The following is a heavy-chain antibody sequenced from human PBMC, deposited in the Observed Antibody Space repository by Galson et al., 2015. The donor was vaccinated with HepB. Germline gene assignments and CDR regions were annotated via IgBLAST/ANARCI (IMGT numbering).Heavy chain of an antibody. D-gene: IGHD5-24*01. J-gene: IGHJ4*02. V-gene: IGHV3-15*01. CDR1: GFPFSRLV. Sequence: SLRLSCAASGFPFSRLVMTWVRQAPGKGLEWVGRIKSKAHGGTRDYAAPVKGRFTVSRDDSKNTLYLQMNSVTTEDTAVYYCATGEDGHSHWGQGTLVTVSS. CDR3: ATGEDGHSH. CDR2: IKSKAHGGTR.